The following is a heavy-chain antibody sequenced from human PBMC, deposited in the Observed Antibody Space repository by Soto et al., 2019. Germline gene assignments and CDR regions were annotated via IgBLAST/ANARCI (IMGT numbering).Heavy chain of an antibody. CDR3: TTVGSSSFYYYGMDV. Sequence: GSLRLSCAASGFTFSNAWMSWVRQAPGKGLEWVGRIKSKTDGGTTDYAAPVKGRFTISRDDSKNTLYLQMNSLKTEDTAVYYCTTVGSSSFYYYGMDVWGQGTTVTVSS. J-gene: IGHJ6*02. D-gene: IGHD6-13*01. CDR1: GFTFSNAW. CDR2: IKSKTDGGTT. V-gene: IGHV3-15*01.